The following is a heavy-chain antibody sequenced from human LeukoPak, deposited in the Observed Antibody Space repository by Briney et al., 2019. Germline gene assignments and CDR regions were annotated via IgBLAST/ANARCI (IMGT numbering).Heavy chain of an antibody. CDR3: ARDLDYDSSGYSVY. V-gene: IGHV3-7*01. CDR2: IKQDGSEK. Sequence: GGSLRLSCAASGFTFSSYWMSWVRQAPGKGLEWVTNIKQDGSEKYYADSVKGRFTISRDNAKNSLYLQMNSLRAEDTAVYYCARDLDYDSSGYSVYWGQGTLVTVSS. D-gene: IGHD3-22*01. J-gene: IGHJ4*02. CDR1: GFTFSSYW.